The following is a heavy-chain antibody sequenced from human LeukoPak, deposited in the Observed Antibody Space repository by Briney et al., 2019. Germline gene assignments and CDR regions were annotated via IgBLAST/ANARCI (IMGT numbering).Heavy chain of an antibody. CDR1: GFTFGDYA. CDR2: LSGNEDLV. Sequence: GGSLRLSCTASGFTFGDYAMSWVRQAPGKGLEWVASLSGNEDLVWYPDSLRGRFTISRDNSKNTLYLQLNSLRVEDTAVYYCAKDRRGSGWYGGFDSWGQGMLVTVSA. D-gene: IGHD6-19*01. J-gene: IGHJ4*02. V-gene: IGHV3-23*01. CDR3: AKDRRGSGWYGGFDS.